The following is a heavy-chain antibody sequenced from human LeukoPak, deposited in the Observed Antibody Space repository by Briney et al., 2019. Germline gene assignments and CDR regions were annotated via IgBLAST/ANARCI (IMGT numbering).Heavy chain of an antibody. V-gene: IGHV3-21*01. J-gene: IGHJ4*02. CDR3: GRACPPLCTSSARDL. Sequence: GGSLRLSCSASGFTFSDYDMTWVRQAPGKGLEWVSSISYLSSHVYYGDSVKGRFSISRDNAKNSLYLQMNSLGAEDTAIYYWGRACPPLCTSSARDLWGQGILVTVSS. CDR2: ISYLSSHV. D-gene: IGHD1-1*01. CDR1: GFTFSDYD.